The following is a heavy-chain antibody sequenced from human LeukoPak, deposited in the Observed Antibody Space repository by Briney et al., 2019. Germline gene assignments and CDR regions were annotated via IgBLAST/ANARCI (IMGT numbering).Heavy chain of an antibody. J-gene: IGHJ3*02. CDR3: ARFSGYSSSWYETDAFDI. D-gene: IGHD6-13*01. CDR1: GFTFSSYS. V-gene: IGHV3-21*01. Sequence: PGRSLRLSCAASGFTFSSYSMNWVRQAPGKGLEWVSSISSSSSYIYYADSVKGRFTISRDNAKNSLYLQMNSLRAEDTAVYYCARFSGYSSSWYETDAFDIWGQGTMVTVSS. CDR2: ISSSSSYI.